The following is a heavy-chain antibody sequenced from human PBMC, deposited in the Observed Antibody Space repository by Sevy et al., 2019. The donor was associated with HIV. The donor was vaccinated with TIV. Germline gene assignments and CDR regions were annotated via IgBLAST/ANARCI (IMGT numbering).Heavy chain of an antibody. D-gene: IGHD4-17*01. CDR3: ARDVNGDYGGFDY. CDR1: GFTLSSYW. CDR2: IKEDGSEK. V-gene: IGHV3-7*03. Sequence: GGSLRLSCAASGFTLSSYWMSWVRQAPGKGLEWVANIKEDGSEKYYVDSVKGRFTISRDNAKNSLYLQMNSLRAEDTAVYYCARDVNGDYGGFDYWGQGALVTVSS. J-gene: IGHJ4*02.